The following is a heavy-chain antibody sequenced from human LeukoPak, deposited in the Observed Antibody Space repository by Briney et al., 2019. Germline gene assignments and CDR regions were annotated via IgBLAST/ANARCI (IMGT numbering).Heavy chain of an antibody. D-gene: IGHD2-2*01. CDR3: AGLVVPGHFDP. J-gene: IGHJ5*02. Sequence: PGGSLRLSCAASGFTFSSYAMSWIRQPAGKGLEWIGHIYSSGNTNYNPSLKSRVTVSVDTSKNHFSLRLNSVTAADTAVYYCAGLVVPGHFDPWGQGTLVTVSS. V-gene: IGHV4-4*07. CDR1: GFTFSSYA. CDR2: IYSSGNT.